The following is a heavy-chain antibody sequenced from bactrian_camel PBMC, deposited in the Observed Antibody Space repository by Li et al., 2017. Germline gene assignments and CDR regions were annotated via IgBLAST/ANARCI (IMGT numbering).Heavy chain of an antibody. CDR1: EVTANINC. CDR3: AADYRRGWSCAVGRREYNN. J-gene: IGHJ4*01. D-gene: IGHD1*01. CDR2: IDSDGST. Sequence: HVQLVESGGGSVQAGGSHRLSCAASEVTANINCLGWFRQAPGKAREGVAATYIDSDGSTSYADSVKGRFSISKDDSKRTLYLQMDNLRPEDTAMYYCAADYRRGWSCAVGRREYNNWGQGTQVTVS. V-gene: IGHV3S53*01.